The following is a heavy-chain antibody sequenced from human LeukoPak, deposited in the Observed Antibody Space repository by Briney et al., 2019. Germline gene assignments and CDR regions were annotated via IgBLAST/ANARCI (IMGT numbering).Heavy chain of an antibody. CDR2: INPNSGGT. V-gene: IGHV1-2*06. CDR1: GYTFTGYY. CDR3: ARDFNVVVVTPGTVDY. D-gene: IGHD4-23*01. Sequence: ASVKVSCKASGYTFTGYYMHWVRQAPGQGLEWMGRINPNSGGTNYAQKFQGRVTMTRDTSISTAYMELNRLRSDDTAVYYCARDFNVVVVTPGTVDYWGQGTLVTVSS. J-gene: IGHJ4*02.